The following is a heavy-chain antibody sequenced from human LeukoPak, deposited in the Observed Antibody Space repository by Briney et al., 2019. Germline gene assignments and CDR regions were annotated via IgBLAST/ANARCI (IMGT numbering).Heavy chain of an antibody. D-gene: IGHD4-17*01. CDR2: IYHSGST. Sequence: PSQTLSLTCAVSGGSISSGGYSWSWIRQPPGKGLEWIGYIYHSGSTYYNPSLKSRVTISVDRSKNQFSLKLSSVTAADTAMYYCARGATVTKRYYFDYWGQGTLVTVSS. V-gene: IGHV4-30-2*01. CDR3: ARGATVTKRYYFDY. CDR1: GGSISSGGYS. J-gene: IGHJ4*02.